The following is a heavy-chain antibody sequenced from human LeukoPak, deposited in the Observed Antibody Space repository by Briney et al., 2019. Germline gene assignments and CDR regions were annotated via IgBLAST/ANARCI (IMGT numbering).Heavy chain of an antibody. CDR3: AKEAWTRGYYYYYYMDV. V-gene: IGHV3-30*18. Sequence: GGSLRLSCAASGFTFSSYGMHWVRQAPGKGLEWVAIISYDGSNKYYADSVKGRFTISRDNSKNTLYLQMNSLRSEDTAVYYCAKEAWTRGYYYYYYMDVWGKGTTVIVSS. CDR2: ISYDGSNK. D-gene: IGHD1-1*01. CDR1: GFTFSSYG. J-gene: IGHJ6*03.